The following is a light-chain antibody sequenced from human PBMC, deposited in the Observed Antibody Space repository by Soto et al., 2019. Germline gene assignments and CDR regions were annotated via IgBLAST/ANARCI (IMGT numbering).Light chain of an antibody. J-gene: IGKJ3*01. CDR2: GAS. Sequence: EVAMTQSPATLSVSPGERATLSCRASQSVSNNLAWYQQKPGQAPRLLISGASTRATGIPARFSGSGSGTEFTLTISSVQSEDFAVYYCQQFNTWPETFGPGTKVDIK. V-gene: IGKV3-15*01. CDR1: QSVSNN. CDR3: QQFNTWPET.